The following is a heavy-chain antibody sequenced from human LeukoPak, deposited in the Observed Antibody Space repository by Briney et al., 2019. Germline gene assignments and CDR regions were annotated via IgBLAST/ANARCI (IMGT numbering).Heavy chain of an antibody. D-gene: IGHD2-2*01. Sequence: ASVKVSCKASGGTFSSYAISWVRQAPGQGLEWMGRIIPILGIANYAQKFQGRVTITADKSTSTAYMELSSLRSEDTAVYYCARGSTSYSLNDYWGQGTLVTVSS. CDR3: ARGSTSYSLNDY. CDR1: GGTFSSYA. CDR2: IIPILGIA. J-gene: IGHJ4*02. V-gene: IGHV1-69*04.